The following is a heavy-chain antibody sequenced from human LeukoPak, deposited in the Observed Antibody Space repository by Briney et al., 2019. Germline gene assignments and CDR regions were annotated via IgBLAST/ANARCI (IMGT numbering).Heavy chain of an antibody. V-gene: IGHV3-66*01. Sequence: PGGSLRLSCAASGFTISSNYLSWVRQAPGKGLVWISALHSGGHTFYADSVKGRFTISRDNAKNSLYLQMNSLRAEDTAVYYCARDGSSGWYPVGEYYFDYWGQGTLVTVSS. CDR2: LHSGGHT. D-gene: IGHD6-19*01. CDR1: GFTISSNY. CDR3: ARDGSSGWYPVGEYYFDY. J-gene: IGHJ4*02.